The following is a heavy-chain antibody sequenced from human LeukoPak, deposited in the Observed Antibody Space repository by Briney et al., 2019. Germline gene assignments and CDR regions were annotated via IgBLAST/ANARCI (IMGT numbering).Heavy chain of an antibody. V-gene: IGHV5-51*01. CDR2: IFPDTSDN. D-gene: IGHD1-14*01. CDR1: EYTFSNYW. Sequence: GESLKISCQGSEYTFSNYWIGWVRQMPGKGLAGLGIIFPDTSDNRFSPSSRGQVTISVDKSISTAFLQWSSLKASDTAVYYCVLASYNTYFFEYWGQGTPVTVSS. CDR3: VLASYNTYFFEY. J-gene: IGHJ4*02.